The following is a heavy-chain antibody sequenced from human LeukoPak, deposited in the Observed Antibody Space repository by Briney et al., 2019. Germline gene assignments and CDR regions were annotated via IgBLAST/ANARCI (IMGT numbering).Heavy chain of an antibody. CDR2: INPNSGGT. D-gene: IGHD3-10*01. CDR1: GYTFTGYY. V-gene: IGHV1-2*02. J-gene: IGHJ5*02. Sequence: ASVTVSCKASGYTFTGYYMHWVRQAPGQGLEWMGWINPNSGGTNYAQKFQGRVTMTRDTSISTAYMELSRLRSDDTAVYYCARVAMVRGVKGWFDPWGQGTLVTVSS. CDR3: ARVAMVRGVKGWFDP.